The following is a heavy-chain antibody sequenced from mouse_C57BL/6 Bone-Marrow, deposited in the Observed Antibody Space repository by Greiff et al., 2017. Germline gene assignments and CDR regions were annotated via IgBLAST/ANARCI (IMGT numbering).Heavy chain of an antibody. J-gene: IGHJ3*01. Sequence: VQLQQPGAELVRPGSSVKLSCKASGYTFTSYWMHWVKQRPIQGLEWIGNIDPSDSATHYNQKFTDKATLTVEKSSSTAYMQLSSLTSEDSAVYYCARHYDYGAWFAYWGQGTLVTVSA. V-gene: IGHV1-52*01. CDR1: GYTFTSYW. D-gene: IGHD2-4*01. CDR3: ARHYDYGAWFAY. CDR2: IDPSDSAT.